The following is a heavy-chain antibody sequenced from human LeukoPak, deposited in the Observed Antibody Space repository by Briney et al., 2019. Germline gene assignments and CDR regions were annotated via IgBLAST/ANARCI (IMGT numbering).Heavy chain of an antibody. CDR3: AKDLVTMIVVVTCNFDY. V-gene: IGHV3-21*04. D-gene: IGHD3-22*01. J-gene: IGHJ4*02. CDR1: GFTFSSYS. CDR2: ISSSSSYI. Sequence: KSGGSLRLSCAASGFTFSSYSMNWVRQAPGKGLEWVSSISSSSSYIYYADSVKGRFTISRDNAKNSLYLQMNSLRAEDTAVYYCAKDLVTMIVVVTCNFDYWGQGTLVTVSS.